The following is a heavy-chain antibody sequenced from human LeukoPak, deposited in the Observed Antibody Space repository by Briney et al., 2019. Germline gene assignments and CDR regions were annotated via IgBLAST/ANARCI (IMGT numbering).Heavy chain of an antibody. J-gene: IGHJ4*02. V-gene: IGHV3-9*02. D-gene: IGHD6-19*01. CDR2: ISWNSGYV. CDR3: ARGIAMTGPFDY. Sequence: GRSLRLSCTDSGFTSDDYAMHWVRQAPGKGLEWVSGISWNSGYVVYADSVKGRFTISRDNAKNSLYLQMNSLRAEDMALYFCARGIAMTGPFDYWGQGTLVTVSS. CDR1: GFTSDDYA.